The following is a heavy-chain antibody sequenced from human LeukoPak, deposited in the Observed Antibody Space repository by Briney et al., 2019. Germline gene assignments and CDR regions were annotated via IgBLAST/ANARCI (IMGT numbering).Heavy chain of an antibody. CDR3: ARAYSSSWYLFDY. J-gene: IGHJ4*02. Sequence: GGSLRFSCAASGFPFNTYAMHWVRQAPGKGLEWVAVISYDGTKQYYADSVKGRFTISRDNAKNSLYLQMNSLRAEDTAVYYCARAYSSSWYLFDYWGQGTLVTVSS. D-gene: IGHD6-13*01. CDR2: ISYDGTKQ. V-gene: IGHV3-30-3*01. CDR1: GFPFNTYA.